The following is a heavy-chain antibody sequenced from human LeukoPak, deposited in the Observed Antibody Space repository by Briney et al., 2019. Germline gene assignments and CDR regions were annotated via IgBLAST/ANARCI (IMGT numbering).Heavy chain of an antibody. CDR1: GGSISSGGYY. D-gene: IGHD3-10*01. CDR3: ARSMVRGVMNNWFDP. Sequence: PSQTLSLTCTVSGGSISSGGYYWSSIRHHPGKGLEWIGYIYYSGSTYYNPSLKSRVTISVDTSKNPFSLKLSSATAADTAVYYCARSMVRGVMNNWFDPWGQGTLVTVSS. V-gene: IGHV4-31*03. J-gene: IGHJ5*02. CDR2: IYYSGST.